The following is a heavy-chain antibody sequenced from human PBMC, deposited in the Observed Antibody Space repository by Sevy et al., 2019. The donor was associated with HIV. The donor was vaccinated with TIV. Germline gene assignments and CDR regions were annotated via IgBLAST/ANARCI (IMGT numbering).Heavy chain of an antibody. CDR3: ARIAAAGGYYYGMDV. Sequence: GGSLRLSCAASGFTFSSYAMHWVRQAPGKGLEWVAVISYDGSNKYYADSVKGRFTISRDNSKNTLYLQMNSLRAEDTAVYYCARIAAAGGYYYGMDVWGQRTTVTVSS. V-gene: IGHV3-30*04. J-gene: IGHJ6*02. CDR2: ISYDGSNK. D-gene: IGHD6-13*01. CDR1: GFTFSSYA.